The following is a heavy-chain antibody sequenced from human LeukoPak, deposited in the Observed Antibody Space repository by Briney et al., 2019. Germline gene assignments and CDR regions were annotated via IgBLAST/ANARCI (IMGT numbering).Heavy chain of an antibody. D-gene: IGHD1-26*01. J-gene: IGHJ5*02. V-gene: IGHV4-39*01. Sequence: SETLSLTCTVSGRSISSSGYYWGWIRQPPGKVLEWIARIYYRGSTYCNPSLKSRVIMSVRTSKTQRSLKLYYLTAADTAVYYCARHEYSGSYYGLSWFDPWGQGTLVTVSS. CDR1: GRSISSSGYY. CDR2: IYYRGST. CDR3: ARHEYSGSYYGLSWFDP.